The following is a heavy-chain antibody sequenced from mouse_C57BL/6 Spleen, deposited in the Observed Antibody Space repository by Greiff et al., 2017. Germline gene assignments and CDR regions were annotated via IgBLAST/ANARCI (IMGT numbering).Heavy chain of an antibody. V-gene: IGHV5-6*01. J-gene: IGHJ3*01. CDR3: ARHEDYGNYEVWFAY. D-gene: IGHD2-1*01. CDR1: GFTFSSYG. Sequence: EVQGVESGGDLVKPGGSLKLSCAASGFTFSSYGMSWVRQTPDKRLEWVATISSGGSYTYYPDSVEGRFTISRDNAKNTLYLQMSSLKSEDTAMYYCARHEDYGNYEVWFAYWGQGTLVTVSA. CDR2: ISSGGSYT.